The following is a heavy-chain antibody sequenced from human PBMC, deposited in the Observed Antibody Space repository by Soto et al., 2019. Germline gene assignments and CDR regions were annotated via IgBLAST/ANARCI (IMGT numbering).Heavy chain of an antibody. CDR3: ARGRYGDY. D-gene: IGHD1-1*01. V-gene: IGHV1-18*01. Sequence: QVHLVQSGAEVKKPGASVKVSCKASGYTFTSYGITWVRQAPGQGLEWMGWISAHNGNTDYAQKLQGRVIVTRATSTSTDYMELRSVRSDDTAVYYCARGRYGDYWGQGALVTVSS. CDR2: ISAHNGNT. J-gene: IGHJ4*02. CDR1: GYTFTSYG.